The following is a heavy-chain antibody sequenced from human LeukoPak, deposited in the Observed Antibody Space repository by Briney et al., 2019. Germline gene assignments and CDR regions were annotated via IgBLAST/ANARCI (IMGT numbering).Heavy chain of an antibody. V-gene: IGHV1-3*01. D-gene: IGHD1-26*01. Sequence: ASVNVSCKASGYTFTSYAIHWVRQAPGQRLEWMGWISAGNGNTKYSQNFQGRVTFISNTSATTAFMELSSLRSEDAAVYYCTRDSGSGNNDYWGQGTLVTVSS. J-gene: IGHJ4*02. CDR1: GYTFTSYA. CDR3: TRDSGSGNNDY. CDR2: ISAGNGNT.